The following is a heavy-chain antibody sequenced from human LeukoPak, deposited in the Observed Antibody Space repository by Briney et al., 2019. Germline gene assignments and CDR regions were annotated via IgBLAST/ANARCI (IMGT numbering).Heavy chain of an antibody. CDR1: GFTFSSYG. V-gene: IGHV3-33*06. Sequence: PGGSLRLSCAASGFTFSSYGMHWARQAPGKGLEWVAVIWYDGSNKYYADSVKGRFTISRDNSKNTLYLQMNSLRGEDTAVYYCAKGTGGSSWSPNRDWGQGTLVTVSS. D-gene: IGHD6-13*01. J-gene: IGHJ4*02. CDR3: AKGTGGSSWSPNRD. CDR2: IWYDGSNK.